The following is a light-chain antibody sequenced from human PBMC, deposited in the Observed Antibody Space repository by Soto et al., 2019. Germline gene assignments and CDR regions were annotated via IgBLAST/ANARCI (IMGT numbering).Light chain of an antibody. V-gene: IGKV3-11*01. CDR3: QQGYSTPIT. J-gene: IGKJ5*01. CDR1: QSVSSY. CDR2: DAS. Sequence: EIVLTQSPATLSLSPGERATLSCRASQSVSSYLAWYQQKPGQPPRLLIYDASNRATGIPARFSGSGSGTDFTLTISSLQPEDFATYFCQQGYSTPITFGQGTRLEIK.